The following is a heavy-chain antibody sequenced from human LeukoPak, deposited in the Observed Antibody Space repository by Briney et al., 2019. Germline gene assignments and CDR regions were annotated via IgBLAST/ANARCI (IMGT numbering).Heavy chain of an antibody. D-gene: IGHD3-9*01. J-gene: IGHJ3*02. CDR1: GGSISSGDYY. V-gene: IGHV4-30-4*01. Sequence: SQTLSLTCTVSGGSISSGDYYWSWIRQPPGKGLEWIGYIHYSGSTYYNPSLKSRVTISVDTSKNQFSLKLSSVTAADTAVYYCARSYYDILTGPGGFDIWGQGTMVTVSS. CDR3: ARSYYDILTGPGGFDI. CDR2: IHYSGST.